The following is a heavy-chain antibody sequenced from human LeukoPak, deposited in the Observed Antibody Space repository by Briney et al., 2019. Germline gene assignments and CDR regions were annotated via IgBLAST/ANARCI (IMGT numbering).Heavy chain of an antibody. J-gene: IGHJ5*02. CDR2: INPNSGGT. Sequence: VASVKVSCKASGYTFTGYYMHWVRQAPGQGLEWMGWINPNSGGTNYAQKFQGRVTMTRDTSISTAYMELSRLRSDDAAVYYCARVARNSGSHHTPTQYNWFDPWGQGTLVTVSS. V-gene: IGHV1-2*02. CDR1: GYTFTGYY. CDR3: ARVARNSGSHHTPTQYNWFDP. D-gene: IGHD1-26*01.